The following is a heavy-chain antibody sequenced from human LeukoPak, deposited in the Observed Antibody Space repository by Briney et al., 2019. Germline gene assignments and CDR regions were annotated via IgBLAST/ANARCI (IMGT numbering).Heavy chain of an antibody. Sequence: GGSLRLSHAASGFPFSSYVMSWVRQAPGKGLEWVSAISGSGGSTYYAGSVKGRFTISRDNSKNTLYLQMNSLRAEDTAVYYCAQRNPSNGWLNFDYWGQGTLVTVSS. D-gene: IGHD6-19*01. CDR1: GFPFSSYV. CDR2: ISGSGGST. CDR3: AQRNPSNGWLNFDY. V-gene: IGHV3-23*01. J-gene: IGHJ4*02.